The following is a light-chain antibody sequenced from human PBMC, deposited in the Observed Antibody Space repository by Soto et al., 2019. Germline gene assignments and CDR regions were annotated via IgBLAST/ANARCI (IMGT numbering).Light chain of an antibody. Sequence: QSALTQPPSASGSPGQSVTISCIGTSSDVGGYNYVSWYQQHPGKAPKLMIYEVSKLPSGVHDRFSGSKSGNTASLTVSGHQYEDEADYYCSSYAASNNLGVFGGGTKLTVL. J-gene: IGLJ2*01. CDR1: SSDVGGYNY. V-gene: IGLV2-8*01. CDR2: EVS. CDR3: SSYAASNNLGV.